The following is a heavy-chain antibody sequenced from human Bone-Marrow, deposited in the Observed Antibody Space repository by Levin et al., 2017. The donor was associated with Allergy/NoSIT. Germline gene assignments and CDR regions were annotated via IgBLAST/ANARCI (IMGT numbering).Heavy chain of an antibody. CDR3: ATRNTVQFLSSFAF. J-gene: IGHJ1*01. CDR1: GGSVSSASHN. D-gene: IGHD2/OR15-2a*01. Sequence: PSETLSLTCSLSGGSVSSASHNWDWIRQSPGKGLEWIGHIYYLGTTSYSPSLQSRATISVDTSKTQFSLTLTSVTAADTGISYFATRNTVQFLSSFAFWSPGTLVTVSS. CDR2: IYYLGTT. V-gene: IGHV4-39*01.